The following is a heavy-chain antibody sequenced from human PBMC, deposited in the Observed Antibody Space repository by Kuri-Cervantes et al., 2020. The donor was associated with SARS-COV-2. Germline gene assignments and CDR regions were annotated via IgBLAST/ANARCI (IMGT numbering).Heavy chain of an antibody. CDR2: IYHSGST. J-gene: IGHJ4*02. D-gene: IGHD6-19*01. CDR3: ARGRYYGSGWPTYFDY. CDR1: GGSISSSNW. V-gene: IGHV4-4*02. Sequence: SETLSLTCAVSGGSISSSNWWSWVRQPPGKGLEWIGEIYHSGSTNYNPSLKSRVTISVDKSKNQSSLKLSSVTAADTAVYYCARGRYYGSGWPTYFDYWGQGTLVTVSS.